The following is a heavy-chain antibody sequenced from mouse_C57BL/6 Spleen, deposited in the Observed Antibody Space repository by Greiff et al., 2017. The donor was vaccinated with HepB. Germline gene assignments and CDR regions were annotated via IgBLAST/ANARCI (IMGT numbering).Heavy chain of an antibody. Sequence: QVQLQQPGAELVRPGTSVKLSCKASGYTFTSYWMHWVKQRPGQGLEWIGVIDPSDSYTNYNQKFKGKATLTVDTSSSTAYMQLSSLTSEDSAVYYCAREGGYWEMDYWGQGTSVTVSS. V-gene: IGHV1-59*01. J-gene: IGHJ4*01. CDR2: IDPSDSYT. CDR3: AREGGYWEMDY. D-gene: IGHD4-1*01. CDR1: GYTFTSYW.